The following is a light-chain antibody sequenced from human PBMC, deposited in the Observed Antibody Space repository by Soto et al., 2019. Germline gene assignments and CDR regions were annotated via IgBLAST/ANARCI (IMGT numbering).Light chain of an antibody. CDR1: SSGVGGYNY. Sequence: QSALTQAPSASGSPGQSVSISCTGTSSGVGGYNYVSWYQQHPGKAPKLMIYEVSKRPSGVPDRFSGSKSGNTASLTVSGLQAEDEADYYCSSYAGSNNPYVFGTGTKVTVL. J-gene: IGLJ1*01. CDR2: EVS. V-gene: IGLV2-8*01. CDR3: SSYAGSNNPYV.